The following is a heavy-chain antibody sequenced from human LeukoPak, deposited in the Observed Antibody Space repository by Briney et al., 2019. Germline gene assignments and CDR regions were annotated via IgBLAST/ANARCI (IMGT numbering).Heavy chain of an antibody. V-gene: IGHV1-69*13. CDR3: ARGGVVAASPYYFDY. CDR2: IIPIFGTA. D-gene: IGHD2-15*01. Sequence: SVTVSCKASGGTFISYAISWVRQAPGQGLELMGGIIPIFGTANYAQKFQGRVTITADESTSTAYMELSSLRSEDTAVYYCARGGVVAASPYYFDYWGQGTLVTVSS. CDR1: GGTFISYA. J-gene: IGHJ4*02.